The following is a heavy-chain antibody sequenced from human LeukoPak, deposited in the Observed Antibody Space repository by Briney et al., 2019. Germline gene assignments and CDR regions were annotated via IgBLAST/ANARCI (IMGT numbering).Heavy chain of an antibody. CDR1: GFIFSDHY. Sequence: KPGGSLRLSCAASGFIFSDHYMSWIRQAPGKGLEWLSYSSSSGNTTHYADSVRGRFTISRDNAKNSLFQQMNSLRVEDTAIYYCARDGTSSWYFDSWGQGTLVTVAS. CDR3: ARDGTSSWYFDS. CDR2: SSSSGNTT. V-gene: IGHV3-11*01. D-gene: IGHD6-13*01. J-gene: IGHJ4*02.